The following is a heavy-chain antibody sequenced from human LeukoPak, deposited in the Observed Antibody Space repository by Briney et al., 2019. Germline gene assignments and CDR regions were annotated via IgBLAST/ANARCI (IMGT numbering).Heavy chain of an antibody. V-gene: IGHV4-34*01. CDR1: GGSFSGYY. D-gene: IGHD3-10*01. J-gene: IGHJ6*03. Sequence: SETLSLTCAVYGGSFSGYYWNWIRQPPGKGLEWIGEINHSGSTNYNPSLKSRVTISVDTSKNQFSLKLSSVTAADTAVHYCARVYGSGSYYNGYYYYYMDVWGKGTTVTISS. CDR3: ARVYGSGSYYNGYYYYYMDV. CDR2: INHSGST.